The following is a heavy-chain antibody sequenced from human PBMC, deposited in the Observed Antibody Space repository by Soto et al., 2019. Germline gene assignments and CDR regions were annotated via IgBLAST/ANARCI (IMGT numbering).Heavy chain of an antibody. V-gene: IGHV1-2*04. Sequence: GASVKVSCKASGYTFTDYYIHWVRQAPGQGLKWMGWINPNSGGTNSAQKFQGWVTMTKDTSISTAYMELGRLRSDDTAVYYCARGAYDDIWGSYRPPEYWGQGTQVTVSS. J-gene: IGHJ4*02. CDR1: GYTFTDYY. D-gene: IGHD3-16*02. CDR2: INPNSGGT. CDR3: ARGAYDDIWGSYRPPEY.